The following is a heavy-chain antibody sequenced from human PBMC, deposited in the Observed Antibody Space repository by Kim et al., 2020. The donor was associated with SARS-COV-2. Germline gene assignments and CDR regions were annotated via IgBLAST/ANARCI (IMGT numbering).Heavy chain of an antibody. V-gene: IGHV1-69*13. CDR2: IIPIFGTA. CDR3: ARPQHDIVATSTRYYYGMDV. Sequence: SVKVSCKASGGTFSSYAISWVRQAPGQGLEWMGGIIPIFGTANYAQKFQGRVTITADESTSTAYMELSSLRSEDTAVYYCARPQHDIVATSTRYYYGMDVWGQGTTVTVSS. CDR1: GGTFSSYA. D-gene: IGHD5-12*01. J-gene: IGHJ6*02.